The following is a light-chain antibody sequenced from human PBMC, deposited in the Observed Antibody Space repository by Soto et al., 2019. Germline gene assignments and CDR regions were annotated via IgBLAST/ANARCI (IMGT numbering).Light chain of an antibody. J-gene: IGKJ1*01. Sequence: EIVMTQSPATLSVSPVEIANLSCRASQSVSSNLAWYQQKPGQAPRLLIYGASSRATGIPDRFSGSGSGTDFTLTISRLEPEDFAVYYCQQYGSSGTCGKGTKGDIK. CDR1: QSVSSN. V-gene: IGKV3-20*01. CDR2: GAS. CDR3: QQYGSSGT.